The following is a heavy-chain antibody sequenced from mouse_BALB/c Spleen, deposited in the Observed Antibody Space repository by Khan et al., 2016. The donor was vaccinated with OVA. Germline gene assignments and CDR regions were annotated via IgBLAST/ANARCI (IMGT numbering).Heavy chain of an antibody. Sequence: EVELVVSGGGLVKPGGSLKLSCAASGFTFSSYAMSWVRQTPEKRLEWVATISSDGYYTYYPDNVTGRFTISRDNAKNTLYLQMSSLRSEDTTMYYCARSAYGNFAYWGQGTLVTVSA. CDR2: ISSDGYYT. CDR1: GFTFSSYA. D-gene: IGHD2-1*01. J-gene: IGHJ3*01. V-gene: IGHV5-9-3*01. CDR3: ARSAYGNFAY.